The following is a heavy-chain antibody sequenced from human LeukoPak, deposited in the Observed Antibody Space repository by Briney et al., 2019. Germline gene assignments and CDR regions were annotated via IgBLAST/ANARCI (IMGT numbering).Heavy chain of an antibody. CDR2: IHHTGRT. J-gene: IGHJ4*02. CDR1: GDSISSNFY. V-gene: IGHV4-38-2*02. Sequence: PSETLSLTCTVSGDSISSNFYWGWIRQPPGKGLQWIGIIHHTGRTFYSPSLKSRLTISLDTSQNQFSLRLKSVTAADTAVYYCARVEGSGYSYGYDYWGRGTLVTVTS. CDR3: ARVEGSGYSYGYDY. D-gene: IGHD5-18*01.